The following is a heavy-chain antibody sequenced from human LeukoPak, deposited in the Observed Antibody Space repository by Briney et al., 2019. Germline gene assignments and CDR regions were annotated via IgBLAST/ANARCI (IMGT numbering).Heavy chain of an antibody. J-gene: IGHJ2*01. D-gene: IGHD3-22*01. V-gene: IGHV4-4*08. CDR1: GVSIFSYY. CDR3: ARRAYYDSSGYSPASGYFDL. CDR2: IYSNGIT. Sequence: SETLSLTCTVSGVSIFSYYWNWIRQPPGKGLEWIGYIYSNGITSYNPSLRSRGTISIATSKNQFSLRLRSVTAADTAIYYCARRAYYDSSGYSPASGYFDLWGRGTLVSVSS.